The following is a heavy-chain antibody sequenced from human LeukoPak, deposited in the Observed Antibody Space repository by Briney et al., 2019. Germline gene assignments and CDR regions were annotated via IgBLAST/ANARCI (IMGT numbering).Heavy chain of an antibody. D-gene: IGHD6-13*01. Sequence: GGSLRLSCAASGFTFSSYGMHWVRQAPGKGLEWVAVIWYDGSNKYYADSVKGRFTISRDNSKNTLYLQMNSLKTEDTAVYYCTRAGSSWYGDGFDIWGQGTMVTVSS. CDR1: GFTFSSYG. V-gene: IGHV3-33*01. J-gene: IGHJ3*02. CDR3: TRAGSSWYGDGFDI. CDR2: IWYDGSNK.